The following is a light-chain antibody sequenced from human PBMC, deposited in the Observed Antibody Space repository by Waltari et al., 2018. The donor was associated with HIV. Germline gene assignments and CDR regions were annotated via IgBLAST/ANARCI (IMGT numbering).Light chain of an antibody. V-gene: IGLV1-40*01. CDR2: GNI. CDR1: SSNIGAGYD. Sequence: QSVLTQPPSVSGAPGQRVTISCTGSSSNIGAGYDVHWYQQLPGTAPQLLIYGNITRPSGVPDRFSVSKSGTSASLAITGLQAEDEADYYCQSYDSSLSGVVFGGGTKLTVL. J-gene: IGLJ2*01. CDR3: QSYDSSLSGVV.